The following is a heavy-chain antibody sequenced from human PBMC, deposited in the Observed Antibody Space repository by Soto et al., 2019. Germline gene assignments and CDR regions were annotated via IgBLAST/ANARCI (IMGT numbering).Heavy chain of an antibody. CDR3: AKDEGLLWSGELL. CDR1: CVSVTTGGGYY. Sequence: PSETLSLTCSVSCVSVTTGGGYYWSWIRQHPGKGLEWIGYIYYSESTYYNPSLKSRVTISADPSTNQFSLKMTSVTVADTAVYYCAKDEGLLWSGELLWGQGILVTVSS. CDR2: IYYSEST. V-gene: IGHV4-31*03. D-gene: IGHD3-10*01. J-gene: IGHJ4*02.